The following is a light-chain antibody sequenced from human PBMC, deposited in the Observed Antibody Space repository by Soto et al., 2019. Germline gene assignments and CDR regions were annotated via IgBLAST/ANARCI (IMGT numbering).Light chain of an antibody. CDR2: EVN. Sequence: QSALSQPASMSGSPGQSITIPCTVASSDIGLYNYVSWYQHHPGKAPKLLISEVNVRPSGLSDRFSASKAGNTASLTISGLQPEDEAYYYCSSLSTTSTPIVFGSGTKVTV. V-gene: IGLV2-14*01. CDR3: SSLSTTSTPIV. CDR1: SSDIGLYNY. J-gene: IGLJ1*01.